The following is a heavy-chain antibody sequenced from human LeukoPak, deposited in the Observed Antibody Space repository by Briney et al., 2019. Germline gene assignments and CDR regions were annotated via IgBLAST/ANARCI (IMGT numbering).Heavy chain of an antibody. CDR3: ASRKLGNDN. J-gene: IGHJ4*02. D-gene: IGHD7-27*01. CDR1: GGSFSGYY. V-gene: IGHV4-34*01. CDR2: INHSGST. Sequence: SETLSLTCAVYGGSFSGYYWSWIRQPPGKGLEWIGEINHSGSTNYNPSLKSRVTISVDTSKNHFSLNLSSVTAADTAVYYCASRKLGNDNWGQGTLVSVSS.